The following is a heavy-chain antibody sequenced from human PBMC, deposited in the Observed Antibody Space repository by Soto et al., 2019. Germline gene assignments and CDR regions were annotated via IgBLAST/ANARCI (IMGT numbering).Heavy chain of an antibody. CDR3: ARDLAASGTYYFDY. CDR2: IIPIFGTA. V-gene: IGHV1-69*01. J-gene: IGHJ4*02. D-gene: IGHD1-1*01. Sequence: QVQLVQSGAEVKKPGSSVKVSCKASGGTFSSYAISWVRQAPGQGLEWMGGIIPIFGTANYAQKFQGRVTITADDSTSTAYMELSSLRSEDTAVYYCARDLAASGTYYFDYWGQGTLVTVSS. CDR1: GGTFSSYA.